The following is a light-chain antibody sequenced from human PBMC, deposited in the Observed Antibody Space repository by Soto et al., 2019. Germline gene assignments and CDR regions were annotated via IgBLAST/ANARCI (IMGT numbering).Light chain of an antibody. CDR3: MIWHSTAVV. J-gene: IGLJ2*01. CDR2: YKSDSDK. CDR1: SGINVGTYR. Sequence: QSVLTQPSSLSASPGVSASLTCTLRSGINVGTYRIYWYQQKPGSPPQYLLRYKSDSDKQQGSGVPSRFSGSKDASANAGILVISGLQSEDEADYYCMIWHSTAVVFGGGTKLTVL. V-gene: IGLV5-45*02.